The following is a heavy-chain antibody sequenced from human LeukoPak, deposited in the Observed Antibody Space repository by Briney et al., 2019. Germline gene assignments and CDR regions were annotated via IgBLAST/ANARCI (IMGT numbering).Heavy chain of an antibody. CDR2: FDPEYGET. J-gene: IGHJ4*02. CDR3: ARGFPRLKIAVAGTIDY. CDR1: GYTLTGLS. V-gene: IGHV1-24*01. D-gene: IGHD6-19*01. Sequence: ASVKVSCKVSGYTLTGLSMHWVQQTPGKGLEWMGGFDPEYGETIYAQKFQGRVTMTEDTSTDTAYMELSSLRSEDTAVYYCARGFPRLKIAVAGTIDYWGQGTLVTVSS.